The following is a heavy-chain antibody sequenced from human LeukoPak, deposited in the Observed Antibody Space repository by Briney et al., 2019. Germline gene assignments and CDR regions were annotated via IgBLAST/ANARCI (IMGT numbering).Heavy chain of an antibody. CDR3: ARSWIQLWYYDF. Sequence: SETLSLTCTVSGDSLISSTYYWGWIRQPPGKGLEWIGNFYYSGTSYYNPSLKSRVTISVDTSKNQFSLKLSTVTAADTALYYCARSWIQLWYYDFWGQGTLVTVSS. D-gene: IGHD5-18*01. CDR1: GDSLISSTYY. J-gene: IGHJ4*02. CDR2: FYYSGTS. V-gene: IGHV4-39*01.